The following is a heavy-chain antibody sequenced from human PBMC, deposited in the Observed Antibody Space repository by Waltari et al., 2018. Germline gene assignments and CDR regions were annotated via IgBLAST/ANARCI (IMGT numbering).Heavy chain of an antibody. CDR3: ARVVSYCGGDCAVPGATDY. V-gene: IGHV3-21*01. CDR2: ISSSSSYI. Sequence: EVQLVESGGGLVKPGGSLRLSCAASGFTFSSYSMNWVRQAPGKGLEWVSSISSSSSYIDYADSVKGRFTISRDNAKNSLYLQMNSLRAEDTAVYYCARVVSYCGGDCAVPGATDYWGQGTLVTVSS. CDR1: GFTFSSYS. J-gene: IGHJ4*02. D-gene: IGHD2-21*01.